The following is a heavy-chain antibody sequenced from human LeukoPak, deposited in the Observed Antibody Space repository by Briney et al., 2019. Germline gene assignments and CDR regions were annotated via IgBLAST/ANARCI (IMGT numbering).Heavy chain of an antibody. CDR1: GYTFSGYY. CDR3: AREFPGDSTLDY. V-gene: IGHV1-69*06. CDR2: IIPIFGTA. J-gene: IGHJ4*02. Sequence: GASVKVSCRASGYTFSGYYMHWVRQAPGQGLEWMGGIIPIFGTANYAQKFQGRVTITADKSTSTAYMELSSLRSEDTAVYYCAREFPGDSTLDYWGQGTLVTVSS. D-gene: IGHD2-21*02.